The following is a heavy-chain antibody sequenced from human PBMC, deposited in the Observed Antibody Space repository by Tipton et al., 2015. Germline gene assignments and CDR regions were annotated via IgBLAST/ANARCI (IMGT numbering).Heavy chain of an antibody. CDR2: INHTGSS. D-gene: IGHD3-10*01. Sequence: TLSLTCAVYGGSFNGFHWSWIRQPPGKGLEWIGEINHTGSSNYNPSLKSRITISVDASNKQFSLKLSSVTAADTAMYYCARGGRGGAQRYWGQGNLVTVSS. J-gene: IGHJ4*02. CDR1: GGSFNGFH. V-gene: IGHV4-34*01. CDR3: ARGGRGGAQRY.